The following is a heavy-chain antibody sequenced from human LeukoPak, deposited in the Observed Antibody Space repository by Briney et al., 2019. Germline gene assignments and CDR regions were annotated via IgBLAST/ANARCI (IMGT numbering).Heavy chain of an antibody. Sequence: SETLSLTCAVYGGSFSGYYWSWIRQPPGKGLGWIGEINHSGSTNYNPSLKSRVTISVDTSKNQFSLKLSSVTAADTAVYYCARVRRGYSYGYFDYWGQGTLVTVSS. J-gene: IGHJ4*02. CDR1: GGSFSGYY. CDR2: INHSGST. D-gene: IGHD5-18*01. CDR3: ARVRRGYSYGYFDY. V-gene: IGHV4-34*01.